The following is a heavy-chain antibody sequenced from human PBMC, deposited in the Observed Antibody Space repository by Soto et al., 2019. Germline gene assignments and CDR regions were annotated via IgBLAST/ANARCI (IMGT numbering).Heavy chain of an antibody. CDR2: ISAYNGNT. D-gene: IGHD3-3*01. CDR3: ARSGGGYDFWSGYHRYWYFDL. J-gene: IGHJ2*01. V-gene: IGHV1-18*01. CDR1: GYTFTSYG. Sequence: QVQLVQSGAEVKKPGASVKVSCKASGYTFTSYGISWVRQAPGQGLEWMGWISAYNGNTNYAQKLQGRVTMTTDPSTSTAYMELRSLRSDDTAVYYCARSGGGYDFWSGYHRYWYFDLWGRGTLVTVSS.